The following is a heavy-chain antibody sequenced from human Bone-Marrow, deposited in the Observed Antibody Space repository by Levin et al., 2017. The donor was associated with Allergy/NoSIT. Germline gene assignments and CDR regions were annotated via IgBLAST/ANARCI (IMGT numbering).Heavy chain of an antibody. D-gene: IGHD6-13*01. CDR1: GYTFTSYA. CDR2: INAGNGNT. CDR3: ARVGYSSSRGVGWFDY. Sequence: GESLKISCKASGYTFTSYAMHWVRQAPGQRLEWMGCINAGNGNTKYSQKFQGRVTITRDTSASTAYMELSSLRSEDTAVYYCARVGYSSSRGVGWFDYWGQGTLVTVSS. V-gene: IGHV1-3*01. J-gene: IGHJ4*02.